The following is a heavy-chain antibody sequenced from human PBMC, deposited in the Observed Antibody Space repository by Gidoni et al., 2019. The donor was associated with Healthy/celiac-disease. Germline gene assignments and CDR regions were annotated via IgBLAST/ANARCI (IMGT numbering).Heavy chain of an antibody. CDR1: GGTFSRYA. CDR3: ASPDLARNYYYGMDV. J-gene: IGHJ6*02. V-gene: IGHV1-69*01. CDR2: IIPIFGTA. D-gene: IGHD2-21*01. Sequence: QLQLVQSGAAVKKPGSSVKVSCKASGGTFSRYAISWVRQAPGQGLEWMGGIIPIFGTANYAQKFQGRVTITADESTSTAYMELSSLRSEDTAVYYCASPDLARNYYYGMDVWGQGTTVTVSS.